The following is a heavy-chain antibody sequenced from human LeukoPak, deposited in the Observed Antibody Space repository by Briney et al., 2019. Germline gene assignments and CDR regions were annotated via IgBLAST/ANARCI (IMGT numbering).Heavy chain of an antibody. CDR2: IYPGDSDT. Sequence: TGESLKISCKGSGYSFTSYWIGWVRQMPGKGLEWMGIIYPGDSDTRYSPSFQGQVIISADKSSSTAYLQWSSLRGQDTAVYYCAGATHAYSGYNHWGQGVLVTVSS. CDR3: AGATHAYSGYNH. CDR1: GYSFTSYW. J-gene: IGHJ4*02. D-gene: IGHD5-12*01. V-gene: IGHV5-51*01.